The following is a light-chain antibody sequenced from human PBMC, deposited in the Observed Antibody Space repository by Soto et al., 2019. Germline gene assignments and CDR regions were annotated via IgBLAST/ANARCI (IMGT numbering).Light chain of an antibody. CDR1: QGIRSY. CDR2: SAS. CDR3: QQHNYY. V-gene: IGKV1-9*01. Sequence: DIQLTQSPSFLSASVGDRVTITCRASQGIRSYLAWYQQKAGKAPKLLIYSASSLKSGVPSRFSGSGSGTEFTLTISSLQPEDFATYYCQQHNYYFGGGTMVEIK. J-gene: IGKJ4*01.